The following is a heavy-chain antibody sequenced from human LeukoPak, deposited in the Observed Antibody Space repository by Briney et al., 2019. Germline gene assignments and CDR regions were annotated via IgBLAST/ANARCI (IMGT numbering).Heavy chain of an antibody. CDR3: ATGSTSGPWFDP. J-gene: IGHJ5*02. D-gene: IGHD2-2*01. V-gene: IGHV4-59*01. Sequence: SETLSLTCTVSGGSISSYYWSWIRQPPGKGLEWIGYIYYSGSANYNPSLKSRVTISVDTSKNQISLKLSSVTAADTAAYYCATGSTSGPWFDPWGQGTLVTVSS. CDR2: IYYSGSA. CDR1: GGSISSYY.